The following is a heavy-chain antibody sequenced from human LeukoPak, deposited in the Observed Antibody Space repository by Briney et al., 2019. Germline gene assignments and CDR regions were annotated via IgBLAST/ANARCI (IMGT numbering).Heavy chain of an antibody. CDR1: GYTLTELS. Sequence: ASVKVSCKVSGYTLTELSMHWVRQAPGKGLEWMGGVDPEDGETIYARKFQGRVTMTEDTSTDTAYMELSSLRSEDTAVYYCARIGKWELLVDWFDPWGQGTLVTVSS. J-gene: IGHJ5*02. D-gene: IGHD1-26*01. V-gene: IGHV1-24*01. CDR3: ARIGKWELLVDWFDP. CDR2: VDPEDGET.